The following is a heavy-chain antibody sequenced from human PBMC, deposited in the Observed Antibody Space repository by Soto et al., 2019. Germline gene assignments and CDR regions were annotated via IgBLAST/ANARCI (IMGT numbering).Heavy chain of an antibody. CDR3: SWSCAKNWYCDL. V-gene: IGHV1-69*02. Sequence: QVKLVQSGAEVKKPGSSVKVSCKDTGDTFSSCTISWVRQAPGQGLEWMGRIIPILGIANYAQKFQGRVTITADKSTSTAYMELSSLRSEDTAVSCCSWSCAKNWYCDLWGRGTLVTVSS. CDR2: IIPILGIA. D-gene: IGHD1-26*01. CDR1: GDTFSSCT. J-gene: IGHJ2*01.